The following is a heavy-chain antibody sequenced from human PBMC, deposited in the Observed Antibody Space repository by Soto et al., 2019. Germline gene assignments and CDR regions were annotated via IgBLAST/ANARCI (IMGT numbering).Heavy chain of an antibody. D-gene: IGHD2-15*01. CDR3: ARGWFKYGPLDF. J-gene: IGHJ4*02. CDR2: TYYWSTWKK. CDR1: GDSVSSHTIA. Sequence: PSQTLSLTCVTSGDSVSSHTIAWNWIRKSPSRGLEWMGRTYYWSTWKKDYAEYVKSRITVNPDTSNNQFSLQLNSVTPDDTAVYYCARGWFKYGPLDFWCQGTLVTLSS. V-gene: IGHV6-1*01.